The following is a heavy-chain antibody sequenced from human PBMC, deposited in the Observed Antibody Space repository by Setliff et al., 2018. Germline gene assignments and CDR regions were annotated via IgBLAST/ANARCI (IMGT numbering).Heavy chain of an antibody. J-gene: IGHJ4*02. V-gene: IGHV3-33*08. CDR3: ARTCSGSGCYAGLES. D-gene: IGHD2-15*01. Sequence: SLRLSCAASGFTFSTYRMHWVRQAPGKGLEWVAVIWGDGGTKYHADSVKGRFTISRDNSKNTLYLQMNSLRPEDTAVYYCARTCSGSGCYAGLESWGQGTPV. CDR2: IWGDGGTK. CDR1: GFTFSTYR.